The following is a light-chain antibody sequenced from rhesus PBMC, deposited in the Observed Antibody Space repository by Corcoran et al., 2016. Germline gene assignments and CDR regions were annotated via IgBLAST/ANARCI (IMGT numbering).Light chain of an antibody. CDR2: GAS. J-gene: IGKJ2*01. V-gene: IGKV3-10*01. Sequence: ILTQSPATLSLSPGERATLSCRASQSVSSYLAWYQQKPGQAPRLLIYGASSRATGIPDRFSGSGSGTDFTLTISSREPEDVGVYHCYQHSSGYSFGQGTKVEIK. CDR1: QSVSSY. CDR3: YQHSSGYS.